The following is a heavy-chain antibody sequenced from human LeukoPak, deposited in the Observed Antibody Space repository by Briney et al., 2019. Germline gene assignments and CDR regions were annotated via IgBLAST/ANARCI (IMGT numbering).Heavy chain of an antibody. CDR1: GYTFTSYG. Sequence: GASVKVSCKASGYTFTSYGISWVRQAPGQGLEWMGWISAYNGNTNYAQKLQGRVTMTTDTSTSTAYMELRSLRSDDTAVYYCARGDWGITFGGVNPLRTWGQGTLVTVSS. J-gene: IGHJ5*02. V-gene: IGHV1-18*01. D-gene: IGHD3-16*01. CDR3: ARGDWGITFGGVNPLRT. CDR2: ISAYNGNT.